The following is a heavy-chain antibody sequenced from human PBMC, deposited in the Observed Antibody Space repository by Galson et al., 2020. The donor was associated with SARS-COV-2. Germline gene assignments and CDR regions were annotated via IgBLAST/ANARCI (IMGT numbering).Heavy chain of an antibody. Sequence: GESLKISCKGSGYSFTKYWINWVRQMPGKGLEWMGRIDPSDSYTNYSQSFQGHVTISTDTSISTAYLHWSSLTASDTAIYYCARPIAVAGSNYYGLDVWGQGTTVTVSS. CDR2: IDPSDSYT. CDR1: GYSFTKYW. CDR3: ARPIAVAGSNYYGLDV. J-gene: IGHJ6*01. D-gene: IGHD6-19*01. V-gene: IGHV5-10-1*01.